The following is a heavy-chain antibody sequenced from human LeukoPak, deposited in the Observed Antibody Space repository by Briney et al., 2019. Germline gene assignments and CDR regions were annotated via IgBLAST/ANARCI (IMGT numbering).Heavy chain of an antibody. D-gene: IGHD1-26*01. J-gene: IGHJ4*02. CDR1: GGSINSGSYF. CDR2: IYTSGIT. Sequence: PPETMSLTCTVTGGSINSGSYFWRWIRQPAGKGLEWIGRIYTSGITNYSSSLMSRATISIDTSKNQFSLKLSSVTAADAAVYYCARSNSGSYRELDYWGQGALVTVSS. V-gene: IGHV4-61*02. CDR3: ARSNSGSYRELDY.